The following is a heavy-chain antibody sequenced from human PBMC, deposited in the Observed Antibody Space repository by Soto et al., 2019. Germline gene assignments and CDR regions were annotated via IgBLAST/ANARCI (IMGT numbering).Heavy chain of an antibody. CDR3: AKDTYSSSWYF. J-gene: IGHJ4*02. Sequence: VQLVEYGGGVVQPGRSLRLSCVASGFTFTKYAMTWVRQAPGKGLEWVSSISKSGGDTYYADSVKGRFTISRDNSKNTLYLQMNGLRAEDTALYFCAKDTYSSSWYFWGQGTLVTVSS. D-gene: IGHD2-2*01. CDR2: ISKSGGDT. CDR1: GFTFTKYA. V-gene: IGHV3-23*04.